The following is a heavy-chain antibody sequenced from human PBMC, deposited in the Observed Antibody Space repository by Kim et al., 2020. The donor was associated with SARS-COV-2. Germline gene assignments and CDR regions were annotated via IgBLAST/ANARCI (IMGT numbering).Heavy chain of an antibody. V-gene: IGHV3-53*01. Sequence: DGTMDYADSVKGRFTMSKDTSKTLFYLQMHALRGEDTALYYCARGGIGDWGQGTLVTVSS. J-gene: IGHJ4*02. CDR3: ARGGIGD. CDR2: DGTM. D-gene: IGHD3-16*01.